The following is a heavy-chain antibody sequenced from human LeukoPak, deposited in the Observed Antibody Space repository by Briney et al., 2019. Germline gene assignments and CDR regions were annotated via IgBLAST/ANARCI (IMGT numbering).Heavy chain of an antibody. V-gene: IGHV3-7*01. D-gene: IGHD5-18*01. CDR3: ARDPGYSYGSVFDY. CDR2: IKQDGSEK. CDR1: GFTFSSYW. Sequence: GGSLRLSCAASGFTFSSYWMSWVRQAPGKGLEWVANIKQDGSEKYYVDSVKGRFTISRDNAKNSLYLQMNSLRAEDTAVYYCARDPGYSYGSVFDYWGQGTPVTVSS. J-gene: IGHJ4*02.